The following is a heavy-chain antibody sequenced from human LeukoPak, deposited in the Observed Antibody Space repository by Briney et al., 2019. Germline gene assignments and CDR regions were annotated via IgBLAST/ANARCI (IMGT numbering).Heavy chain of an antibody. Sequence: SETLSLTCTVSGGSISSGGYYWSWIRQHPGKGLEWIGYIYYSGSTYYNPSLKSRVTISVDTSKNQFSLKLSSVTAVDTAVYYCARAGDCSGGSCFTFDYWGQGTLVTVSS. CDR2: IYYSGST. V-gene: IGHV4-31*03. CDR3: ARAGDCSGGSCFTFDY. CDR1: GGSISSGGYY. J-gene: IGHJ4*02. D-gene: IGHD2-15*01.